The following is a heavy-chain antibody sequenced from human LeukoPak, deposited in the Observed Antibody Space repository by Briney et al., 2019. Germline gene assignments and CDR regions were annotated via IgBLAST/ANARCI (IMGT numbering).Heavy chain of an antibody. CDR1: GYTFTSYD. D-gene: IGHD1-26*01. V-gene: IGHV1-8*01. CDR2: MNPNSGNT. Sequence: ASVTVSFKASGYTFTSYDINWVRQAAGQGLEWMGWMNPNSGNTGYAQKFQGRVTMTRNTSISTAYMELSSLRSEDTAVYYCARRGGSSKDYWGQGTLVTVSS. CDR3: ARRGGSSKDY. J-gene: IGHJ4*02.